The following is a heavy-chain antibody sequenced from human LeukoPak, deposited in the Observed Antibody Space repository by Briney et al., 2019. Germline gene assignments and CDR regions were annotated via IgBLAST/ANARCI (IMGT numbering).Heavy chain of an antibody. D-gene: IGHD1-26*01. V-gene: IGHV3-33*08. J-gene: IGHJ4*02. CDR2: IFYDGTIQ. CDR3: VTEVSGSFPT. CDR1: GFTFTHYA. Sequence: GGSLRLSCAASGFTFTHYAMHWVRQTPGKGLEWVAVIFYDGTIQYYSDSVRGRLIVSRDNPKNTLYLQMNSLKNEDTAVYYCVTEVSGSFPTWGQGTLVTVSS.